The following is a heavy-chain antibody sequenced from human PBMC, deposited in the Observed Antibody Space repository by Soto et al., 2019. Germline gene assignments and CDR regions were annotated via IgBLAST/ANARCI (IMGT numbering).Heavy chain of an antibody. CDR2: IYYSGST. Sequence: EALALSFTVSGGSISSNSYYWGWIRQPPGKGLEWIGSIYYSGSTYYNPSLKSRVTISVDTSKNQFSLKLSSVTAADTAVYYCARQRARGVVITFVDYWGQGTLVTVSS. D-gene: IGHD3-3*01. V-gene: IGHV4-39*01. CDR1: GGSISSNSYY. CDR3: ARQRARGVVITFVDY. J-gene: IGHJ4*02.